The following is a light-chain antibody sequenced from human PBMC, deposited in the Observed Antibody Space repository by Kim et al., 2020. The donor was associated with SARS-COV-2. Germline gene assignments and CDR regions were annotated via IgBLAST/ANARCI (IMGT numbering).Light chain of an antibody. V-gene: IGKV3-15*01. CDR3: QQYYNWPQT. CDR2: GAS. J-gene: IGKJ1*01. CDR1: QSVSSN. Sequence: VSPGESATLSCRASQSVSSNLAWYQQKPGQAPRLLIYGASTRATGIPARFSGSGSGTEFTLTISSLQSEDFAVYYCQQYYNWPQTFGQGTKVDIK.